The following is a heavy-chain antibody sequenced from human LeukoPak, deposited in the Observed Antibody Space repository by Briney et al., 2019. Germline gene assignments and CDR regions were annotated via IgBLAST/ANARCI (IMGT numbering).Heavy chain of an antibody. J-gene: IGHJ4*02. CDR2: ISGSGGST. Sequence: GGSLRLSCAASGFTFSSYAMSWVRQAPGKGLEWVSAISGSGGSTYYADSVKGRFTISRDNSKNTLYLQMNSLRAEDTAVYYCANAPPQLWFGEAPLTGGFDYWGQGTLVTVSS. CDR1: GFTFSSYA. CDR3: ANAPPQLWFGEAPLTGGFDY. V-gene: IGHV3-23*01. D-gene: IGHD3-10*01.